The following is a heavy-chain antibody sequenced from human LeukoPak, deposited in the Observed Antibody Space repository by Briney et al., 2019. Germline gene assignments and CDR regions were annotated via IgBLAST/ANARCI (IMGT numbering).Heavy chain of an antibody. D-gene: IGHD3-9*01. V-gene: IGHV1-46*01. Sequence: ASVKVSCKASGYTFTSYYMHWVRQAPGQGLEWMGLINPSGGSTSYAQKFQGRVTMTRDTSTSTVYMELSSLRSEDTAVYYCARGNYDILTGYPSYYFDYWGQGTLVTVSS. CDR2: INPSGGST. CDR1: GYTFTSYY. CDR3: ARGNYDILTGYPSYYFDY. J-gene: IGHJ4*02.